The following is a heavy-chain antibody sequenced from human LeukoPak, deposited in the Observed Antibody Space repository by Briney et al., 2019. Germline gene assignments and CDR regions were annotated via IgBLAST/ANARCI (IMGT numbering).Heavy chain of an antibody. J-gene: IGHJ4*02. CDR3: ARPRQCYSTTSCANHFDY. CDR2: INSDGSST. D-gene: IGHD2-2*01. V-gene: IGHV3-74*01. CDR1: GFTVSTYW. Sequence: GGSLRLSCAASGFTVSTYWMHWVRQAPGKGLVWVSRINSDGSSTSYADSVKGRFTISRDNAKNTLYLKMNSLRAEDTAVYYCARPRQCYSTTSCANHFDYWGQGTLVTVSS.